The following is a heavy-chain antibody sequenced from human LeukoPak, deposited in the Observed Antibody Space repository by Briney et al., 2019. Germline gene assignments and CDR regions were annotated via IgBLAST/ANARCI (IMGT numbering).Heavy chain of an antibody. Sequence: GASVKVSCKASGYTFTGYYMHWVRQAPGQGLEWMGWINPNSGGTKYAQNFQGRVTMTTDTSTSTAYMELRSLRSDDTAVYYYARGLGYCSSTSCYAFDIWGQGTMVTVSS. J-gene: IGHJ3*02. CDR2: INPNSGGT. D-gene: IGHD2-2*01. CDR3: ARGLGYCSSTSCYAFDI. V-gene: IGHV1-2*02. CDR1: GYTFTGYY.